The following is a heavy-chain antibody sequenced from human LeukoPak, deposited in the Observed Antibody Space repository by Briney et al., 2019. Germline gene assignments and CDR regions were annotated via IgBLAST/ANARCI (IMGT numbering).Heavy chain of an antibody. CDR3: ARWRSASSSDWYLHHN. Sequence: PGGSLRLSCVASGFTFNSYGVHWVRQAPGKGLEWVALIWYDGSNKYFIDSVKGRFTISRDDSKNTVYLHMNSLTVEDTAVYYCARWRSASSSDWYLHHNWGQGTLVTVSS. J-gene: IGHJ1*01. CDR1: GFTFNSYG. V-gene: IGHV3-33*01. CDR2: IWYDGSNK. D-gene: IGHD4-23*01.